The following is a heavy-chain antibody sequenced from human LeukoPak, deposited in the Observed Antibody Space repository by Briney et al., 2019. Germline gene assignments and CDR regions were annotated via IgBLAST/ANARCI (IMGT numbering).Heavy chain of an antibody. V-gene: IGHV1-69*13. D-gene: IGHD6-19*01. CDR1: GGTFSSYA. CDR2: IIPIFGTA. CDR3: ALAEGGWFQFDY. Sequence: SVKVSCKASGGTFSSYAISWVRQAPGQGLEWMGGIIPIFGTANYAQKFQGRVTITADESTSTAYMELSSLRSEDTAVYYCALAEGGWFQFDYWGQGTLVTVSP. J-gene: IGHJ4*02.